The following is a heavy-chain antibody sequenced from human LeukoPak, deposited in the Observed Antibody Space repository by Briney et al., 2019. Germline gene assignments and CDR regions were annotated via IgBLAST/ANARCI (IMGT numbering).Heavy chain of an antibody. CDR1: GFTFSSYG. J-gene: IGHJ4*02. Sequence: PGGSLRLSCAASGFTFSSYGMHWVRQAPGKGLEWVANIKQDGSEKYYADSVKGRFTISRDNAKNSLYLQMNSLRAEDTAVYYCARVGIAYYYDSSGYYTDFWGQGTLVTVSS. D-gene: IGHD3-22*01. V-gene: IGHV3-7*01. CDR3: ARVGIAYYYDSSGYYTDF. CDR2: IKQDGSEK.